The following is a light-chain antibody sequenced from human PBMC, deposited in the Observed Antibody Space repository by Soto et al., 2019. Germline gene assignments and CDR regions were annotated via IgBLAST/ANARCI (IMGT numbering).Light chain of an antibody. Sequence: DIQMTQSPSTLSASVGDIVTITCRASQSISSWLDWYQQKPGKAPKLLIYKASSLESGVPSRFSGSGSGTEFTLTISSLQPDDFATYYCQQYNSYPWTFGQGTKLEIK. V-gene: IGKV1-5*03. CDR1: QSISSW. CDR3: QQYNSYPWT. J-gene: IGKJ1*01. CDR2: KAS.